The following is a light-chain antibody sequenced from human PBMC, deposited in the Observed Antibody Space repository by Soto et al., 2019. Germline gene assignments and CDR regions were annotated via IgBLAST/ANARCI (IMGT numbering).Light chain of an antibody. J-gene: IGLJ2*01. V-gene: IGLV2-14*01. CDR1: MRDIGAYNL. CDR2: EVR. Sequence: QSVLTQPASVSGSPGQSITIFCAGTMRDIGAYNLVSWYQQHPGRAPQLIIYEVRNRPSGSSFLFSGSKSGNTASLTISGLQAEDEADYYCSSFTSRSSLIFGGGTKVTVL. CDR3: SSFTSRSSLI.